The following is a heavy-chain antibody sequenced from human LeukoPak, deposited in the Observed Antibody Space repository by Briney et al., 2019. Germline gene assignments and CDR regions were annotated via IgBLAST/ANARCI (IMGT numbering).Heavy chain of an antibody. V-gene: IGHV3-9*03. D-gene: IGHD2-8*02. CDR3: AKDEFVASDFTGAFDI. CDR2: ISWNSGSI. CDR1: GFTFDNYA. Sequence: PGRSLRLSCAASGFTFDNYAMHWVRQAPGQGLEWVLGISWNSGSIGYADSVKGRFTISRDNAKNSLYLQMNSLRTEDMALYYCAKDEFVASDFTGAFDIWGQGTMVTVSS. J-gene: IGHJ3*02.